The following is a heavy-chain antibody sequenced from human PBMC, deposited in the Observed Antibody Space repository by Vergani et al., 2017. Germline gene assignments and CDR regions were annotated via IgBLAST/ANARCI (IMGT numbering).Heavy chain of an antibody. CDR2: VSHSGST. Sequence: QVQLQESGPGLVQPAVTLSLTCVVSNSSINSNYYWGWIRQSPGKRLEWIGSVSHSGSTFSNPSLKSRVTISVDKSKKLISLILNSVTAADTAVYYCVRDAINYDVLTGYYIGLDSWGQGTLVTVSS. CDR1: NSSINSNYY. V-gene: IGHV4-38-2*01. CDR3: VRDAINYDVLTGYYIGLDS. J-gene: IGHJ4*02. D-gene: IGHD3-9*01.